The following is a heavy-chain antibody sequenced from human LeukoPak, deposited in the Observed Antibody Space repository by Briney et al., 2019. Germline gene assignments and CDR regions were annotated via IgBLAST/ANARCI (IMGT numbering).Heavy chain of an antibody. Sequence: APVKVSCKASGYTFTSYGISWVRQAPGQGLEWMGWISAYNGNTNYAQKLQGRVTMTTDTSTSTAYMELRSLRSDDTAVYYCARERVTSRWLAPLIDYWGQGTLVTVSS. D-gene: IGHD5-24*01. CDR2: ISAYNGNT. CDR3: ARERVTSRWLAPLIDY. CDR1: GYTFTSYG. J-gene: IGHJ4*02. V-gene: IGHV1-18*04.